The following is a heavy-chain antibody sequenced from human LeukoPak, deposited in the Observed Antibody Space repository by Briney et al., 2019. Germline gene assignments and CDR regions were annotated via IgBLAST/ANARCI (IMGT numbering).Heavy chain of an antibody. CDR3: ARDRDMGYWYFDL. CDR2: LYSGGDT. V-gene: IGHV3-53*01. J-gene: IGHJ2*01. Sequence: GGSLRLSCAASGVTVSSNYMSWVRQAPGKGLEWVSVLYSGGDTHYADSVKGRVTISRDNSKNTLYLQMNSLRAEDTAVYYCARDRDMGYWYFDLWGRGTLVTVSS. D-gene: IGHD3-10*01. CDR1: GVTVSSNY.